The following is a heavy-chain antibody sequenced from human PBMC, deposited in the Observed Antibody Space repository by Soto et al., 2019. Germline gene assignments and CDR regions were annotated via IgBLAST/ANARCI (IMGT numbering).Heavy chain of an antibody. D-gene: IGHD7-27*01. V-gene: IGHV3-21*01. CDR3: ARDLTGTDAFDI. Sequence: LRLSCAASGFTFSSYSMNWVRQAPGKGLEWVSSISSSSSYIYYADSVKGRFTISRDNAKNSLYLQMNSLRAEDTAVYYCARDLTGTDAFDIWGQGTMVTVSS. J-gene: IGHJ3*02. CDR1: GFTFSSYS. CDR2: ISSSSSYI.